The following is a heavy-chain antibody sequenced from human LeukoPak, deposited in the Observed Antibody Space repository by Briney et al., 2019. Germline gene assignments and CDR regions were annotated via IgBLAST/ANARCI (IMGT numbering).Heavy chain of an antibody. J-gene: IGHJ4*02. CDR3: ARHEWQQLVKFDY. Sequence: PSETLSLTCTVSGYSISSSLYYWGWIRQPPGKGLEWIGTIYYSGSTYYNPSLKGRVTISVDTSKNQFSLKVSSVTAADTAVYYCARHEWQQLVKFDYWGQGALVTVSS. V-gene: IGHV4-39*01. D-gene: IGHD6-13*01. CDR2: IYYSGST. CDR1: GYSISSSLYY.